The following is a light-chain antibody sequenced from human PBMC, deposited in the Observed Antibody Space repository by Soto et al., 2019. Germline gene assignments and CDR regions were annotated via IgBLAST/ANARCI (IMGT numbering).Light chain of an antibody. J-gene: IGKJ4*01. Sequence: DIQLTQSPSSLSASVGDRGTITCRASQSVSTYLNWYRQKPGEAPKLLIRAASSLEDGVPSRFSGSGSGTGFTLTIHSLHPEDFATFYCQQSFSDPPLSFGGGTRVEVK. V-gene: IGKV1-39*01. CDR1: QSVSTY. CDR3: QQSFSDPPLS. CDR2: AAS.